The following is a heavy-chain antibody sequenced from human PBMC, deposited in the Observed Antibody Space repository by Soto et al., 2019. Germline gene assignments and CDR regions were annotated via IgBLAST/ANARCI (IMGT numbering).Heavy chain of an antibody. CDR3: ARVTYNTKTDYDILTGYYYGMDV. Sequence: GASVKVSCKASGYTFTSYGISWVRQAPGQGLEWMGWISAYNGNTNYAQKLQGRVNMTTDTSTSTAYMELRSLRSDDTAVYYCARVTYNTKTDYDILTGYYYGMDVWG. CDR1: GYTFTSYG. V-gene: IGHV1-18*01. CDR2: ISAYNGNT. J-gene: IGHJ6*02. D-gene: IGHD3-9*01.